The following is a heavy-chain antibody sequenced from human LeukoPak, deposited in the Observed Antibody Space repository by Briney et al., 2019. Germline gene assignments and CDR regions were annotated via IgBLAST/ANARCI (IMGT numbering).Heavy chain of an antibody. CDR1: GGSISSSNW. CDR3: ARVVYDSSGYKFDY. CDR2: IYHSGST. V-gene: IGHV4-4*02. J-gene: IGHJ4*02. Sequence: SETLSLTCAVSGGSISSSNWWGWVRQSPGKGLEWIGEIYHSGSTNYNPSLKSRLIISVDKSKNQFSLKLSSVTAADTAMYYCARVVYDSSGYKFDYWGQGTLVTVSS. D-gene: IGHD3-22*01.